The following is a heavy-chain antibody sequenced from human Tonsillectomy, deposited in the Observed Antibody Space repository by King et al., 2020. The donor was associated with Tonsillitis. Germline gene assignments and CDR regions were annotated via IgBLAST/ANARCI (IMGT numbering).Heavy chain of an antibody. Sequence: VQLVESGGGLVKPGGALRLSCAASGFTFSSYTMNWVRQAPGKGLEWVSSICSSTNSIYYADSVKGRFTISREHAKNSLFLQMNSLRAEDTAVYYCARYRRTGSDAFDIWGQGTMVTVSS. D-gene: IGHD7-27*01. V-gene: IGHV3-21*01. J-gene: IGHJ3*02. CDR2: ICSSTNSI. CDR3: ARYRRTGSDAFDI. CDR1: GFTFSSYT.